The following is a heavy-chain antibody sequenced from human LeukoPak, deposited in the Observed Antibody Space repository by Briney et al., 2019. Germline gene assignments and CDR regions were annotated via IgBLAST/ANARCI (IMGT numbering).Heavy chain of an antibody. J-gene: IGHJ6*02. CDR3: ARDVGRYCSGGSCYYYGMDV. CDR1: GYTFTSYG. Sequence: ASVKVSCEASGYTFTSYGISWVRQAPGQGLEWMGWISAYNGNTNYAQKLQGRVTMTTDTSTSTAYMELRSLRSDDTAVYYCARDVGRYCSGGSCYYYGMDVWGQGTTVTVSS. V-gene: IGHV1-18*01. CDR2: ISAYNGNT. D-gene: IGHD2-15*01.